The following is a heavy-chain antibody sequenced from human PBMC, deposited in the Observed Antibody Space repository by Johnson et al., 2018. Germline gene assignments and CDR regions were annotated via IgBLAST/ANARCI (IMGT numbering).Heavy chain of an antibody. CDR1: GFTVSSHY. D-gene: IGHD3-3*02. J-gene: IGHJ4*02. V-gene: IGHV3-66*02. Sequence: VQLVQYGGAMVQPGGSLRLSCAASGFTVSSHYMSWVRQAPGKGLEWVSVIYGGGNTYYTDSVKGRFTLSRDNSKNALYLQLNSLRAEDTAVYYCTRDNPFLGTYWGQGTLVTVSS. CDR2: IYGGGNT. CDR3: TRDNPFLGTY.